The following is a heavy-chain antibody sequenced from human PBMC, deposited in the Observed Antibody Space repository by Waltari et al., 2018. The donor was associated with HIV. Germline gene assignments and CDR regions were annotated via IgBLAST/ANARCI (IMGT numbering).Heavy chain of an antibody. CDR2: IYSCGST. J-gene: IGHJ4*02. Sequence: EVQLVETGGGLIQPGGSLRLSCAASGFTVSSNYMSWVRQAPGKGLELVSVIYSCGSTYYADSVKGRFTISRDNSKSTLYLQMNSLRAEDTAVYYCARAIFEFMPPHYWGQGTLVTVSS. CDR1: GFTVSSNY. D-gene: IGHD2-2*01. CDR3: ARAIFEFMPPHY. V-gene: IGHV3-53*02.